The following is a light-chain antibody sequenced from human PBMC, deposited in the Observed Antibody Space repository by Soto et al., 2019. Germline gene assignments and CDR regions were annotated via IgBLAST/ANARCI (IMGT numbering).Light chain of an antibody. CDR3: QQYLTYPST. CDR2: WAS. J-gene: IGKJ1*01. CDR1: QSISSW. V-gene: IGKV1-5*03. Sequence: DVQMTKSPSALSASVGVRATITILSSQSISSWLAWYQQKPGKAPKFLIYWASIWESGVPSTFSGNGSGTDFALTVSSLHPEDFATYYCQQYLTYPSTFGQGTMLEIK.